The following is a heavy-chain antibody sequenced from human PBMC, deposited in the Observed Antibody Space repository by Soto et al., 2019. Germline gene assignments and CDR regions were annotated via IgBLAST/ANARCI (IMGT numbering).Heavy chain of an antibody. CDR3: ATPNSEPYCTNGVCYRDAFDI. V-gene: IGHV4-31*03. CDR1: GGSISSAGCY. J-gene: IGHJ3*02. CDR2: VTYSWST. D-gene: IGHD2-8*01. Sequence: SRSVAGHVSGGSISSAGCYWSWIREHPGKGLEWMGYVTYSWSTYYNPSLKSRVTISVDTSKNQFSLKLSSVTAADTAVYYCATPNSEPYCTNGVCYRDAFDIWGQGTMVTV.